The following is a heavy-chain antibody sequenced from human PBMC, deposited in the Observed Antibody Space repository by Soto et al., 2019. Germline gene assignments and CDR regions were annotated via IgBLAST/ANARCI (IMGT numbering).Heavy chain of an antibody. CDR1: GFTFSSYA. CDR3: ALGGIVVTGNWFDP. CDR2: ISQDGSDK. V-gene: IGHV3-30*03. Sequence: QVRLVESGGGVVQPGRSLRLSCAASGFTFSSYAMHGVRQAPGKGLEWVAVISQDGSDKHYVDSVKGRFTISRDNSMNTLYLQVNSLRAEDTAVYYCALGGIVVTGNWFDPWGQGILFTVSS. D-gene: IGHD3-22*01. J-gene: IGHJ5*02.